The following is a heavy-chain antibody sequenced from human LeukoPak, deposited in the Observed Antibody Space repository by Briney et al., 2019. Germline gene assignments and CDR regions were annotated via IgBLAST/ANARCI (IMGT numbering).Heavy chain of an antibody. CDR1: GFTFSSYA. D-gene: IGHD2-8*01. J-gene: IGHJ2*01. V-gene: IGHV3-23*01. CDR2: ISGSGGST. CDR3: AKDQNGYCTNGVCYIRYFDL. Sequence: GGSLRLSCAASGFTFSSYAMSWVGQAPRKGLEWVSAISGSGGSTYYADSVKGRFTISRDNSKNTLYLQMNSLRAEDTAAYYCAKDQNGYCTNGVCYIRYFDLWGRGTLVPVSS.